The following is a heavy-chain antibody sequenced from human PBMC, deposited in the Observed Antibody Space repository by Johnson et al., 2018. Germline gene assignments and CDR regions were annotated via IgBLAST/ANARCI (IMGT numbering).Heavy chain of an antibody. V-gene: IGHV3-9*01. CDR2: ISWYSGNI. Sequence: VQLVESGGGLVQPGRSLRLSCAASGFTFDDYAMHWVRQAPGKGLEWVSGISWYSGNIGYADSVKGRFTISRDNAKNSLYVQMNSLRAEDTAFYYCARDIGSSWYRGFQHWGQGTLVTVSS. CDR3: ARDIGSSWYRGFQH. D-gene: IGHD6-13*01. J-gene: IGHJ1*01. CDR1: GFTFDDYA.